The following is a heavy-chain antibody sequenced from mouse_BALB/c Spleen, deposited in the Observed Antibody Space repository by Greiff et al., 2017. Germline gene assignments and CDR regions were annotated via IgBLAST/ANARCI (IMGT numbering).Heavy chain of an antibody. V-gene: IGHV2-9*01. CDR2: IWAGGST. CDR1: GFSLTSYG. J-gene: IGHJ4*01. CDR3: AKPLGEYAMDY. D-gene: IGHD4-1*01. Sequence: VKLVESGPGLVAPSQSLSITCTVSGFSLTSYGVHWVRQPPGKGLEWLGVIWAGGSTNYHSALISRLSISKDNSKSQVFLKLNSLQTDDTATYYCAKPLGEYAMDYWGQGTSVTVSS.